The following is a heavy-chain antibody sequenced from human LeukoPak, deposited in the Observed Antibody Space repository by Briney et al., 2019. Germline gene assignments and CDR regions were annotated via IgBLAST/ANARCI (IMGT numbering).Heavy chain of an antibody. V-gene: IGHV3-7*03. CDR2: IKEDGSEK. J-gene: IGHJ6*03. D-gene: IGHD2-15*01. CDR3: AKVPNCSGGSCYSYYYYYMDV. Sequence: GGSLRLSCAASGFTFSSYWMSWVRQAPGKGLEWVAKIKEDGSEKDYVDSVKGRFTISRDNSKNTLYLQMNSLRAEDTAVYYCAKVPNCSGGSCYSYYYYYMDVWGKGTTVTVSS. CDR1: GFTFSSYW.